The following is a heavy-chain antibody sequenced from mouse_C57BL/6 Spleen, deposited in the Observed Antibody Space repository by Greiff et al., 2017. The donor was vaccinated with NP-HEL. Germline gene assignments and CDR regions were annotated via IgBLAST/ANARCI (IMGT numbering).Heavy chain of an antibody. CDR3: ARSYYGSSYWYFDV. CDR2: IFPGDGGY. D-gene: IGHD1-1*01. V-gene: IGHV1-80*01. Sequence: QVQLQQSGAELVKPGASVKISCKASGYAFSSYWMNWVKQRPGKGLEWIGQIFPGDGGYNYHGKFKGKATLTADKSSSTANMQLSSLTSENSAVYYCARSYYGSSYWYFDVWGTGTTVTVSS. CDR1: GYAFSSYW. J-gene: IGHJ1*03.